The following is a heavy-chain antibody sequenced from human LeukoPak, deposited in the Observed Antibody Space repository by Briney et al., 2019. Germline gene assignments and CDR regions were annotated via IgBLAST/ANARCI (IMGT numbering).Heavy chain of an antibody. CDR2: IKQDGSEK. CDR1: GFTFSSYW. Sequence: PGGSLRLSCAASGFTFSSYWMSWVRQAPGKGLEWVANIKQDGSEKYYVDSVKGRFTISRDNAKNSLYLQTNSLRAEDTAVYYCARDFLGYCSGGSCRSDHWGQGTLVTVSS. J-gene: IGHJ4*02. D-gene: IGHD2-15*01. V-gene: IGHV3-7*04. CDR3: ARDFLGYCSGGSCRSDH.